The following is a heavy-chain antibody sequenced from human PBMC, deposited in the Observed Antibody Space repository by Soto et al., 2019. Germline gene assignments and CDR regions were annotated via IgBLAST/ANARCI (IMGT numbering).Heavy chain of an antibody. CDR1: GFTFSNFA. CDR2: IVGSGTAT. CDR3: AKRPEYSSTWLSFDP. J-gene: IGHJ5*02. Sequence: GGSLRLSCAASGFTFSNFAMSWVRQAPGKGLEWVSTIVGSGTATYYADSVRGRFTMSRDNSKNTLSLQMSSLRVEDSALYYCAKRPEYSSTWLSFDPWGQGTLVTVSS. D-gene: IGHD6-13*01. V-gene: IGHV3-23*01.